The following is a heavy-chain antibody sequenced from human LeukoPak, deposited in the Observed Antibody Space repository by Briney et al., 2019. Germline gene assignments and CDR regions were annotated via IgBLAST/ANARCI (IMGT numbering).Heavy chain of an antibody. CDR3: AKDGRLSKAGYYFPFDY. CDR2: INSSGRST. V-gene: IGHV3-23*05. Sequence: GGSLRLSCAASGFTFTDYAMSWFRQAPGKGLEWVSHINSSGRSTSYTDSVKGRFTFSRDNSKNTLHLQMNSLRAEDTAVYYCAKDGRLSKAGYYFPFDYWGQGTQVTVSA. J-gene: IGHJ4*02. D-gene: IGHD3-9*01. CDR1: GFTFTDYA.